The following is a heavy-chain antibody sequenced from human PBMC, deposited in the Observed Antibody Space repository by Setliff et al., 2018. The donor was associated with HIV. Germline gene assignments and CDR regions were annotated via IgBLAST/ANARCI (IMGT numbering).Heavy chain of an antibody. CDR1: GYSFTNYW. V-gene: IGHV5-51*01. D-gene: IGHD6-13*01. CDR2: IYPGDSDT. CDR3: ARSGTGYSSSWDVPDFDY. J-gene: IGHJ4*02. Sequence: GESLKISCKGSGYSFTNYWIGWVRRVPGKGLEWMGIIYPGDSDTRYSPSFHGQVTISADKSISTAYLQWSSLKASDTAMYYCARSGTGYSSSWDVPDFDYWGQGTLVTVSS.